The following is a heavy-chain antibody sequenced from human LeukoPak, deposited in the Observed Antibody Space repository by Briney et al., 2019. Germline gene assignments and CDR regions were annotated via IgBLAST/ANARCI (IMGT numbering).Heavy chain of an antibody. Sequence: SQTLSLTCTVSGGSISSGGYYWSWIRQHPGKGLEWIGYIYYSGSTYYNPSLKSRVTISVDTSKNQFSLKLSSVTAADTAVYYCARAVSVAGLIDYWGQGTLVTVSS. CDR2: IYYSGST. J-gene: IGHJ4*02. V-gene: IGHV4-31*03. D-gene: IGHD6-19*01. CDR1: GGSISSGGYY. CDR3: ARAVSVAGLIDY.